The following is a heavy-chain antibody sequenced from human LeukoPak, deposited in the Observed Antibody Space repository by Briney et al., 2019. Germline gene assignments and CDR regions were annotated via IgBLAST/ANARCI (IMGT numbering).Heavy chain of an antibody. CDR2: IYYSGST. Sequence: PSETLSLTCTVSGGSISSGGYYWSWIRQHPGKGLEWIGYIYYSGSTYYNPSLKSRVTISVDTSKNQFSLKLSSVTAADTAVYYCARVWVVGTVVTPQEWFDPWGQGTLVTVSS. J-gene: IGHJ5*02. V-gene: IGHV4-31*03. CDR3: ARVWVVGTVVTPQEWFDP. D-gene: IGHD4-23*01. CDR1: GGSISSGGYY.